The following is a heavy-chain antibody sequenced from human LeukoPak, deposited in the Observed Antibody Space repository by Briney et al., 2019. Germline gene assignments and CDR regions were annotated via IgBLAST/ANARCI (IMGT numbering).Heavy chain of an antibody. V-gene: IGHV4-59*01. D-gene: IGHD4-17*01. CDR3: ARGGYGDYGDYFDY. CDR2: IYYSGST. J-gene: IGHJ4*02. CDR1: GGSISSYY. Sequence: SETLSLTCTVSGGSISSYYWSWIRQPPGKGLEWIGYIYYSGSTNYNPSLKSRVTISVDTSKNQFSLKLSSVTAADTAVYYCARGGYGDYGDYFDYWGQGTLVTVSS.